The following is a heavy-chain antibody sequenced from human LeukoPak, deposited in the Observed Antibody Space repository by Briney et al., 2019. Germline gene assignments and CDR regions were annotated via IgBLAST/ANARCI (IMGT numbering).Heavy chain of an antibody. CDR2: ISYDGSNK. D-gene: IGHD3-9*01. CDR1: GFTFSSYA. J-gene: IGHJ5*02. V-gene: IGHV3-30*04. Sequence: SGGSLRLSCAASGFTFSSYAMHWVRQAPGKGLEWVAVISYDGSNKYYADSVKGRFTISRDNSKNTLYLQMNSLRAEDTAVYYCAREGYYDILTGYSPWFDPWGQGTLVTVSS. CDR3: AREGYYDILTGYSPWFDP.